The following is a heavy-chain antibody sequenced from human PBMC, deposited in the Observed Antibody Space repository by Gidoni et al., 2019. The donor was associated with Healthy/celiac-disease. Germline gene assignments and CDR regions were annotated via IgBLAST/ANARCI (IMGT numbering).Heavy chain of an antibody. V-gene: IGHV4-34*01. CDR1: GESFSGYY. D-gene: IGHD2-15*01. Sequence: QVQLQQWGAGLLKPSETLSITCAVYGESFSGYYWSWIRQPPGKGLELIGEINHSGSTNYNPALKSRVPISADTSKNHCSLKLSSVTAADTAVYYCATGEACSGVSCTNWFDPWGQGTLVTVSS. CDR3: ATGEACSGVSCTNWFDP. J-gene: IGHJ5*02. CDR2: INHSGST.